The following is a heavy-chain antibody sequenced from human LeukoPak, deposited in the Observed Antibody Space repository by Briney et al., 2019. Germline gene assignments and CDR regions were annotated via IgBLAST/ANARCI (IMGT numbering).Heavy chain of an antibody. CDR3: ARGPHPFSGIAAAVDYYYMDV. J-gene: IGHJ6*03. Sequence: GAPVKVSCKGSGGTFSSYGITWVRQAPGQGLEWMGGIIPILGTANYAQKFQGRVTITADKSTSTAYMELSSLRSEDTAVYYCARGPHPFSGIAAAVDYYYMDVWGKGTTVTVSS. CDR1: GGTFSSYG. D-gene: IGHD6-13*01. CDR2: IIPILGTA. V-gene: IGHV1-69*06.